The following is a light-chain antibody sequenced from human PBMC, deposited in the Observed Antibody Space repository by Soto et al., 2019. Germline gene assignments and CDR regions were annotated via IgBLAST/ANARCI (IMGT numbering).Light chain of an antibody. CDR1: QSVSSN. V-gene: IGKV3-20*01. J-gene: IGKJ4*01. Sequence: EIEMTQSPSALSASPGERATLSCRASQSVSSNLAWYQQKPGQAPRLLIYGASTRATGIPDRFSGSGSGTDFTLTISRLQPEDFATYYCQQDGSSPLAFGEGTKVDIK. CDR2: GAS. CDR3: QQDGSSPLA.